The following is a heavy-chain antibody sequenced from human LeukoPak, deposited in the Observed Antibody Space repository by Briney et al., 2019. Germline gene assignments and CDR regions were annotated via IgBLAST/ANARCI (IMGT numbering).Heavy chain of an antibody. CDR1: GGSISNYY. Sequence: SETLSLTCTISGGSISNYYWNWIRQPPGKGLEWIGYIYYSGSTNYNPSLKSRVTISVDTSKNQFSLKLSSVTAADTAVYYCARGSCGTTSCRPFDYWGQGTLVTVSS. J-gene: IGHJ4*02. CDR2: IYYSGST. V-gene: IGHV4-59*01. D-gene: IGHD2-2*01. CDR3: ARGSCGTTSCRPFDY.